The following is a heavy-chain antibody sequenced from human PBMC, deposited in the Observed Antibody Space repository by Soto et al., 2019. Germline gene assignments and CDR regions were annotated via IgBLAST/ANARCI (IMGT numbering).Heavy chain of an antibody. CDR3: ARQIVVVVAAKEIGWFDP. V-gene: IGHV4-31*03. Sequence: QVQLQESGPGLVKTSQTLSLTCTVSGGSISSGGYYWSWIRQHPGKGLGWIGYIYYSGSTYYNPSLKSRVTISVDTSKNQFSLKLSSVTAADTAVYYCARQIVVVVAAKEIGWFDPWGQGTLVTVSS. CDR1: GGSISSGGYY. CDR2: IYYSGST. D-gene: IGHD2-15*01. J-gene: IGHJ5*02.